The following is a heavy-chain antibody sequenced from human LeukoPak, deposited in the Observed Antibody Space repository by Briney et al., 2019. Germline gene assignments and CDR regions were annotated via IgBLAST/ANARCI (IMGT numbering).Heavy chain of an antibody. CDR2: IYYSGST. J-gene: IGHJ5*02. CDR1: GGSFSGYY. Sequence: SETLSLTCAVYGGSFSGYYWSWIRQPPGKGLEWIGSIYYSGSTYYNPSLRSRVTISVDTSKNQFSLKLSSVTAADTAVYYCAREQAAAGTDEDWFDPWGQGTLVTVSS. CDR3: AREQAAAGTDEDWFDP. D-gene: IGHD6-13*01. V-gene: IGHV4-34*01.